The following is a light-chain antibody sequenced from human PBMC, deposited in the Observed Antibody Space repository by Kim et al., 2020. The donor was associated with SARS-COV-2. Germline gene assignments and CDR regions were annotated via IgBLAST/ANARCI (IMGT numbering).Light chain of an antibody. Sequence: SSELTQDPAVSVALGQPVRITCQGDSLRSYYANWYQQKPGQAPVLVIYGKNNRPSGIPDRFSGSSSGNTASLTITGAQAEDEADYYCKSRDSSGDHLRVFGGGTQLTVL. CDR1: SLRSYY. CDR2: GKN. CDR3: KSRDSSGDHLRV. J-gene: IGLJ3*02. V-gene: IGLV3-19*01.